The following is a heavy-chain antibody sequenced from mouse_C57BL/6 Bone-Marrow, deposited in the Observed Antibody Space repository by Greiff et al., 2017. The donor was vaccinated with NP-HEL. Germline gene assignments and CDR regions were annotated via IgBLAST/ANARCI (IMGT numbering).Heavy chain of an antibody. Sequence: VMLVESGAELVKPGASVKISCKASGYAFSSYWMNWVKQRPGKGLEWIGQIYPGDGDTNYNGKFKGKATLTADKSSSTAYMQLSSLTSEDSAVYFCARYPYDYDGRRFFDYWGQGTTLTVSS. J-gene: IGHJ2*01. CDR2: IYPGDGDT. CDR3: ARYPYDYDGRRFFDY. V-gene: IGHV1-80*01. CDR1: GYAFSSYW. D-gene: IGHD2-4*01.